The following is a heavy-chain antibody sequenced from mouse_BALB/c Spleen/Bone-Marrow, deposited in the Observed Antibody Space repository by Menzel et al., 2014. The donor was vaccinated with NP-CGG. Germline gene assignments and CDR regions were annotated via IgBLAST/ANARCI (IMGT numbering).Heavy chain of an antibody. V-gene: IGHV1-80*01. Sequence: QVHVKQSGAELVRPGSSVKISCKASGYAFSSHWMNWVRQRPGQGLEWIGQIYPGDGDTNYNGKFKGKATLTADRSSSTAYMQLSSLTSEDSAVYFCARTPWFAYWGQGTLVTVSA. CDR2: IYPGDGDT. J-gene: IGHJ3*01. CDR3: ARTPWFAY. CDR1: GYAFSSHW.